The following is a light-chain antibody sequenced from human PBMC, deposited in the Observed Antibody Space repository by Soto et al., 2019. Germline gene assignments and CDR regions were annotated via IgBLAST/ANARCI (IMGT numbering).Light chain of an antibody. CDR1: QSISSY. V-gene: IGKV1-5*01. Sequence: DIQMTQSPSSLSASVGDRVTITCRASQSISSYLNWYQQKPGKAPKLLIYDASSLERGVPSRFSGSGSGTEFTLTISSMQPDDFATFYCQQYNGYSRTFGQGTKVDIK. CDR3: QQYNGYSRT. CDR2: DAS. J-gene: IGKJ1*01.